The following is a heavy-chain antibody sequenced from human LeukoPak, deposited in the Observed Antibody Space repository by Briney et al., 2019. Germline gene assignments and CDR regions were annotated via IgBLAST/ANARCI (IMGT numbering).Heavy chain of an antibody. CDR3: ARDLRGSEGYSSGWYQFGYYYYGMDV. Sequence: ASVKVSCKASGGTFSSYAISWVRQAPGQGLEWMGWINPNSGGTNYAQKFQGRVTMTRDTSISTAYMELSRLRSDDTAVYYCARDLRGSEGYSSGWYQFGYYYYGMDVWGQGTTVTVSS. V-gene: IGHV1-2*02. CDR1: GGTFSSYA. J-gene: IGHJ6*02. D-gene: IGHD6-19*01. CDR2: INPNSGGT.